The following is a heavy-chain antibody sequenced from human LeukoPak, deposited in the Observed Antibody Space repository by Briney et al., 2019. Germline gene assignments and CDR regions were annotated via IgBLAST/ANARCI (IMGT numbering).Heavy chain of an antibody. D-gene: IGHD6-19*01. CDR3: ARQMSSGWISEDV. CDR1: GGCISSYY. CDR2: IYYSGST. V-gene: IGHV4-59*08. Sequence: PSETLSLTCTVAGGCISSYYWSWIRQPPGNGLERNGYIYYSGSTNYNPSLKSRVTISVDTSKNQFSLKLSSVTAADTAVYYCARQMSSGWISEDVWGQGTTVTVSS. J-gene: IGHJ6*02.